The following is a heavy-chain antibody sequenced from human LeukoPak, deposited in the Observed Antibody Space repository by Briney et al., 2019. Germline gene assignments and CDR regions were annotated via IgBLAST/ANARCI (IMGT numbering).Heavy chain of an antibody. V-gene: IGHV4-59*01. CDR3: ARRALRHAFDI. CDR1: GGSISSYY. CDR2: IYYSGST. J-gene: IGHJ3*02. Sequence: SETLSLTCTVSGGSISSYYWSWIRQPPGKGLEWIGYIYYSGSTNYNPSLKSRVTISVDTSKNQFSLMLSSVTAADTAVYYCARRALRHAFDIWGQRTMVTVSS.